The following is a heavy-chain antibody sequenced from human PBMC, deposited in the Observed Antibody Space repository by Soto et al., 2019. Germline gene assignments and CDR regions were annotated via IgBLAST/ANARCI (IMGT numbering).Heavy chain of an antibody. CDR1: GFLFNTYW. Sequence: EVQLVESGGGLVQPGGSLRLSCAASGFLFNTYWMFWVRQAPRKGLLWVSRIKSDGSSTNSAYSVKGRFTISRDNAKNTLYLQMARLRAEDTAVYYCAIGGGDYNSLDYWGQGILVTVSS. CDR2: IKSDGSST. D-gene: IGHD3-9*01. V-gene: IGHV3-74*01. CDR3: AIGGGDYNSLDY. J-gene: IGHJ4*02.